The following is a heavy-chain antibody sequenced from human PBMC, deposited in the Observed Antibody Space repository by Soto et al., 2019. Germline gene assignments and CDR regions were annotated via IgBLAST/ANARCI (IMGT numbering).Heavy chain of an antibody. CDR3: ARDLVPAADLDS. J-gene: IGHJ4*02. Sequence: GSVKVSCKAYGYTFTGYYMPWVRQAPGQGLEWMGWINPNSGVTNYAQKFQGRVTMTWETSISTAYMELSRLRSDDMAVYYCARDLVPAADLDSWGQGTLVTVSS. V-gene: IGHV1-2*02. D-gene: IGHD2-2*01. CDR1: GYTFTGYY. CDR2: INPNSGVT.